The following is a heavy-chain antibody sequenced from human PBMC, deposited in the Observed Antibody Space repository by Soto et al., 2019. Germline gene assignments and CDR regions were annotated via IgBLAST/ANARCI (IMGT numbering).Heavy chain of an antibody. V-gene: IGHV3-23*01. CDR1: GFTFSSYA. J-gene: IGHJ6*03. CDR2: ISGSGGST. CDR3: AKGGGDDRPADYYYYIDV. D-gene: IGHD2-21*02. Sequence: EVQLLESGGGLVQPGGSLRLSCAASGFTFSSYAMSWVRQAPGKGLEWVSAISGSGGSTYYADSVKGRFTISRDNSKNTLYLQMNSLRAEYTAVYYCAKGGGDDRPADYYYYIDVWGKGTTVTVSS.